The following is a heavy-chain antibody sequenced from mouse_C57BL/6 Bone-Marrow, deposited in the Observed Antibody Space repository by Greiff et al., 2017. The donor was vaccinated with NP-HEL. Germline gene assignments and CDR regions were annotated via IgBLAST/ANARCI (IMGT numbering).Heavy chain of an antibody. CDR1: GYTFTSYG. Sequence: QVQLKQSGAELARPGASVKLSCKASGYTFTSYGISWVKQRTGQGLEWIGEIYPRSGNTYYNEKFKGKATLTADKSSSTAYMELRSLTSEDSAVYFCARPCYGNYAWFAYWGQGTLVTVSA. CDR2: IYPRSGNT. V-gene: IGHV1-81*01. J-gene: IGHJ3*01. CDR3: ARPCYGNYAWFAY. D-gene: IGHD2-10*01.